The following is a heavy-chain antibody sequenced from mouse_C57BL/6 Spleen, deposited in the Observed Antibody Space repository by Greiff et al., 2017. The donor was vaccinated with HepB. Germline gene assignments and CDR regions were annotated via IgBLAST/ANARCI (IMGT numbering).Heavy chain of an antibody. Sequence: EVKLMESGGGLVQPGGSMKLSCVASGFTFSNYWMNWVRQSPEKGLEWVAQIRLKSDNYATHYAESVKGRFTISRDDSKSSVYLQMNNLRAEDTGIDYCTGGNTIYYGYDGFAYWGQGTLVTVSA. CDR1: GFTFSNYW. J-gene: IGHJ3*01. D-gene: IGHD2-2*01. CDR3: TGGNTIYYGYDGFAY. CDR2: IRLKSDNYAT. V-gene: IGHV6-3*01.